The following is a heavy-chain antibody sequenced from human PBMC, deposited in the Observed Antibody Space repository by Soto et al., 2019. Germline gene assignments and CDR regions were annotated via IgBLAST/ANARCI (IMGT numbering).Heavy chain of an antibody. D-gene: IGHD4-17*01. J-gene: IGHJ4*02. V-gene: IGHV1-18*01. CDR3: ATDSPPGAY. CDR1: GYTFTSYG. CDR2: ISAYNGNK. Sequence: QVQLVQSGAEVKKPGASVKVSCKASGYTFTSYGISWVRQAPGQGLEWMGWISAYNGNKKYAEKLQGRVIMTRDTSTSTACMELRRLRSDDTAVYSCATDSPPGAYWGQGTLVTVSS.